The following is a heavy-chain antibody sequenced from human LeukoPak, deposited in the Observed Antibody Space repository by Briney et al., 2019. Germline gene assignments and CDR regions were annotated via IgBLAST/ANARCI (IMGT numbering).Heavy chain of an antibody. D-gene: IGHD3-3*01. CDR1: GGSISSSSYY. CDR2: IYYSGST. J-gene: IGHJ6*03. CDR3: ARQYDFWSCYSSRPGYMDV. V-gene: IGHV4-39*01. Sequence: SETLSLTCTVSGGSISSSSYYWGWIRQPPGKGLEWIGSIYYSGSTYYNPSLKSRVTISVDTSKNQFSLKLSSVTAAGTAVYYCARQYDFWSCYSSRPGYMDVWGKGTTVTVSS.